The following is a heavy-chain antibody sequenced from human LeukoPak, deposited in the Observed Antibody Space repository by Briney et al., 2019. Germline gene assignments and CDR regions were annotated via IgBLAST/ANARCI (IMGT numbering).Heavy chain of an antibody. CDR3: ASSHSITIFQHYYGMDV. CDR1: GFTVSSNY. CDR2: IYSGGST. D-gene: IGHD3-9*01. V-gene: IGHV3-66*01. J-gene: IGHJ6*02. Sequence: GGSLRLSCAASGFTVSSNYMSWVRQAPGKGLEWVSVIYSGGSTYYADSVKGRFTISRDNSKNTLYLQMNSLRAEDTAVYYCASSHSITIFQHYYGMDVWGQGTTVTVSS.